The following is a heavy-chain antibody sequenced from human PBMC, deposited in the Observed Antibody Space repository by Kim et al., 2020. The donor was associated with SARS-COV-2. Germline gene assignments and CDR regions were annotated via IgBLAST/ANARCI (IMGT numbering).Heavy chain of an antibody. CDR1: GFIFSTYE. V-gene: IGHV3-48*03. CDR2: ISSSGSAI. Sequence: GGSLRLSCAGSGFIFSTYEMNWVRQAPGKGLEWVSYISSSGSAIDYADSVKGRFTISRDNAKNSLYLQMNSLRAEDTAVYYCARDSGSCASPNCHHFDS. CDR3: ARDSGSCASPNCHHFDS. J-gene: IGHJ5*01. D-gene: IGHD1-1*01.